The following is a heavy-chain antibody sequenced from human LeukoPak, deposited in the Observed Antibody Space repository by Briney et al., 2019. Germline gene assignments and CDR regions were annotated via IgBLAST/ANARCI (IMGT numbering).Heavy chain of an antibody. D-gene: IGHD1-26*01. CDR3: AKDRNHPSIVGATASGMDY. CDR2: INSDGSST. V-gene: IGHV3-74*01. CDR1: GFTFSGHW. J-gene: IGHJ4*02. Sequence: GGSLRLSCAVSGFTFSGHWMFWVRQAPGKGLVWVSSINSDGSSTSYTDSVKGRFTVSRDNAKNTLYLQMNSLRAEDTAVYYCAKDRNHPSIVGATASGMDYWGQGTLVTVSS.